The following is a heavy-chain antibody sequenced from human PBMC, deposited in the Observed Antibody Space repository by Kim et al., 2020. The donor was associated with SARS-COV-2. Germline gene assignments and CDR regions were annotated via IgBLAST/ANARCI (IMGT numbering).Heavy chain of an antibody. Sequence: ASVKVSCKASGYTFTNYGISWVRQAPGQGLEWMGWISAYNGNTNYGQNLQGRVTMTTDTSTSTAYMELRSLRSDDTAVYYCARVTLTLSSAWAFAYWGQGTLVTVSS. D-gene: IGHD6-19*01. CDR1: GYTFTNYG. CDR3: ARVTLTLSSAWAFAY. V-gene: IGHV1-18*01. CDR2: ISAYNGNT. J-gene: IGHJ4*02.